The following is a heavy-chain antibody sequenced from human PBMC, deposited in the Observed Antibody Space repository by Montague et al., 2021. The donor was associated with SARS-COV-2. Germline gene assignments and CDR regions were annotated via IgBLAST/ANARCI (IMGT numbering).Heavy chain of an antibody. Sequence: SETLSLTCAVYGGSFSGYYWSWIRQPPGKGLEWIGEINHSGSTNYNPSLKSRVTISVDTSKNQFSLKLSSVTAADTAVYYCASLTLGYCSSISCYSDWFDPWGQGTLVTVSS. D-gene: IGHD2-2*02. CDR2: INHSGST. CDR1: GGSFSGYY. V-gene: IGHV4-34*01. CDR3: ASLTLGYCSSISCYSDWFDP. J-gene: IGHJ5*02.